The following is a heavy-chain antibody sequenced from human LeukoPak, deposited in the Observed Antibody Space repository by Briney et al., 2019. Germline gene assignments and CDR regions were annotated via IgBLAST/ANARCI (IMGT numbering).Heavy chain of an antibody. Sequence: PSETLSLTCAVYGGSFSDYFWSWIRQPPGKGLEWIGEINHSGSTKYNPSLKSRVTISVDTSKNQFSLKLSSVTAADTAVYYCARLSVIVGSTLEYYYYYMDVWGQGTTVTVSS. CDR3: ARLSVIVGSTLEYYYYYMDV. CDR1: GGSFSDYF. V-gene: IGHV4-34*01. CDR2: INHSGST. D-gene: IGHD1-26*01. J-gene: IGHJ6*03.